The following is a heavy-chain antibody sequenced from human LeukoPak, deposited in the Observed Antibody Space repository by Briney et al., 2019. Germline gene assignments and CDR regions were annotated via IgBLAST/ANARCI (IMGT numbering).Heavy chain of an antibody. J-gene: IGHJ5*02. CDR3: VYPIHYYDSSA. CDR1: GFTFSSYA. D-gene: IGHD3-22*01. CDR2: ISGSGGST. V-gene: IGHV3-23*01. Sequence: PGGSLRLSCAASGFTFSSYAMSWVRQAPGKGLEWVSAISGSGGSTYYADSVKGRFTISRDNSKNTLYLQMNSLRAEDTAVYYCVYPIHYYDSSAWGQGTLVTVSS.